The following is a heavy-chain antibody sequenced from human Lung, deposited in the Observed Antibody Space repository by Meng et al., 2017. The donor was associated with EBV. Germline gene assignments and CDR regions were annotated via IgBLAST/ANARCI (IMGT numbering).Heavy chain of an antibody. V-gene: IGHV3-23*04. CDR2: ISANGAGT. CDR3: AKSGGYCSSATCYPNWYDS. J-gene: IGHJ5*01. CDR1: GFTFSDYY. Sequence: VQLVESGGXXVKPGXSVRLSXSXSGFTFSDYYMSWIRQAPGKGLEWVSTISANGAGTYYPDSVKGRFTISRDNSKNMLYLQMDSLRAEDTAVYYCAKSGGYCSSATCYPNWYDSWGQGTMVTVSS. D-gene: IGHD2-2*01.